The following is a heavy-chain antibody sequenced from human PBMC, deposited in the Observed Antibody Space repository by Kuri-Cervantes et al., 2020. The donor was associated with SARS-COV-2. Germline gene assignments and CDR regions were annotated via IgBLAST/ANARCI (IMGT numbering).Heavy chain of an antibody. V-gene: IGHV3-33*08. Sequence: SLKISCAASGFTFSTYGMHWVRQAPGKGLEWEAVIWYDGSNKYYVDSVKGRFTITRDNAKNSLYLQTNSLRDEDTAVYYCARDKGIIGYCTNDVCGPLFDYWGQGTLVTVSS. CDR3: ARDKGIIGYCTNDVCGPLFDY. CDR1: GFTFSTYG. J-gene: IGHJ4*02. D-gene: IGHD2-8*01. CDR2: IWYDGSNK.